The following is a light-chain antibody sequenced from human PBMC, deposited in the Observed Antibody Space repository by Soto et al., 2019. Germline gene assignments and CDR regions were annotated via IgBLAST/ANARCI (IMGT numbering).Light chain of an antibody. V-gene: IGKV1-39*01. Sequence: DIQMTQSPSSLSASVLDIFTITLRASQSISTYLNWYQHKPGKAPKVLIYAVSSLQSGVPSRFSGSGSGTDFTLTITSLQPEDSATYYCQHSYGTPRTFGQGTKVDIK. CDR3: QHSYGTPRT. J-gene: IGKJ1*01. CDR1: QSISTY. CDR2: AVS.